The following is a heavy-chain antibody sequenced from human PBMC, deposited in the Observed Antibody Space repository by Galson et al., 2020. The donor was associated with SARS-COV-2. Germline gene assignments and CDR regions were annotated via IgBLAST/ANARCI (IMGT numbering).Heavy chain of an antibody. CDR2: MSHGGST. Sequence: SQTLSLTCAVSGYSISSGNLWGWLRQPPGRGLEWLGSMSHGGSTYFNLSLRSRVTMSVDRSRDQFSLKLNSVTAADTAVYYCARHSRDGYVDAFDIWGQGTMVTVSS. V-gene: IGHV4-38-2*01. CDR3: ARHSRDGYVDAFDI. CDR1: GYSISSGNL. D-gene: IGHD5-12*01. J-gene: IGHJ3*02.